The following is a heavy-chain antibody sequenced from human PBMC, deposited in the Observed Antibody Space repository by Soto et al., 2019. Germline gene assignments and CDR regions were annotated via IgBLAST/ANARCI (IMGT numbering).Heavy chain of an antibody. CDR2: IYYSGRS. CDR1: GGSITSSSYY. Sequence: SETPSLTSTVSGGSITSSSYYWGWIRQPPGKGLEWLGGIYYSGRSYYNPSLKSRVTMSVDTSKNQFSLTLNSVTAADAAVYYCARQRTTVVTQAYFDHWGQGTLVTVSS. J-gene: IGHJ4*02. V-gene: IGHV4-39*01. D-gene: IGHD4-17*01. CDR3: ARQRTTVVTQAYFDH.